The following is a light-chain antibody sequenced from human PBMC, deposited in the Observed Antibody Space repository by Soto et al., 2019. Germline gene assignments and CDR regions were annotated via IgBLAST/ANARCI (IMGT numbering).Light chain of an antibody. CDR2: AAS. Sequence: IQVTQCASSLSASGGDRVTITCRASQSISSYLNWYQQRPGKAPKVLIYAASTLQAGVPSRFSGSGSGTDFTLTISRLEPEDVAVYYCQQYEAVVTFGQGTKVDI. V-gene: IGKV1-39*01. CDR1: QSISSY. J-gene: IGKJ1*01. CDR3: QQYEAVVT.